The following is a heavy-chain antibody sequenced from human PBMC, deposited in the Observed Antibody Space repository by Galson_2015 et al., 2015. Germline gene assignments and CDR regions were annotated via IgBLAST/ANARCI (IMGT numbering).Heavy chain of an antibody. D-gene: IGHD5-12*01. Sequence: SGAEVKKPGESLKISCTGSGYTFTNYWIGWVRQMPGKGLEWMGIIYPDDSDTRYRPSIQGQVTISADKSISTAYLQWSSLKASDTAIYYCARHGGYGDYKSAYYFDFWGQGTLVTVSS. CDR3: ARHGGYGDYKSAYYFDF. CDR2: IYPDDSDT. J-gene: IGHJ4*02. CDR1: GYTFTNYW. V-gene: IGHV5-51*01.